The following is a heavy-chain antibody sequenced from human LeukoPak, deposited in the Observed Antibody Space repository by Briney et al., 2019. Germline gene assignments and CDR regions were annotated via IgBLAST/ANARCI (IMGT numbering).Heavy chain of an antibody. J-gene: IGHJ3*02. CDR2: IGSSGGTI. D-gene: IGHD1-26*01. CDR3: AKDKYSGSYQDAFDI. CDR1: GFTFSGYE. Sequence: SGGSLRLSCAASGFTFSGYEMNWVRQAPGKGLEWVSYIGSSGGTIYYADSVQGRFTISRDNSKNSLYLQMNSLRTEDTALYYCAKDKYSGSYQDAFDIWGQGTMVTVSS. V-gene: IGHV3-48*03.